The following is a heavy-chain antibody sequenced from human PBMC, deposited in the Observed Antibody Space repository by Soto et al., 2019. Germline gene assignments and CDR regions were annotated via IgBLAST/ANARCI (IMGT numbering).Heavy chain of an antibody. V-gene: IGHV3-21*01. CDR1: GSTFSTYS. J-gene: IGHJ4*01. CDR2: ISTSSSYI. Sequence: GGSLRLSCAASGSTFSTYSMNWVRQTPGKGLEWVSSISTSSSYIYYVDSVKGRFTISRDNAKNSLYLQMNSLRAEDTAVYYCARDRCSGGSCYSFNYWGHGTLVTVSS. D-gene: IGHD2-15*01. CDR3: ARDRCSGGSCYSFNY.